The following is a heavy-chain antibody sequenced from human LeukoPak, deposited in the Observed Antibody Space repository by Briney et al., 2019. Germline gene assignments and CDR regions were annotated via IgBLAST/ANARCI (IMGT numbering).Heavy chain of an antibody. V-gene: IGHV1-46*01. Sequence: ASVRVSCKASGYTFTSYYIHWVRQAPGQGLEWMGIINASGGSTRYAQKFQGRVTMTRDTSTKTVYMEMSSLRSEDTAVYYCARDPLITATTTWFDPWGQGTLVTVSS. CDR1: GYTFTSYY. CDR2: INASGGST. CDR3: ARDPLITATTTWFDP. J-gene: IGHJ5*02. D-gene: IGHD1-7*01.